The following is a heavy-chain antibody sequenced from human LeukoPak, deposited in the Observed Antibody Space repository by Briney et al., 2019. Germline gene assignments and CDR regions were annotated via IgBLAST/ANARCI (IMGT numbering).Heavy chain of an antibody. J-gene: IGHJ4*02. CDR3: ARQYCSSTSCYYYFDY. D-gene: IGHD2-2*01. Sequence: SETLSLTCTVSGGSISSYYWSWIRQPPGKGLEWIGYIYYSGSTNYNPSLKSRVTISVDMSKNQFSLKLSSVTAADTAVYYCARQYCSSTSCYYYFDYWGQGTLVTVSS. V-gene: IGHV4-59*01. CDR2: IYYSGST. CDR1: GGSISSYY.